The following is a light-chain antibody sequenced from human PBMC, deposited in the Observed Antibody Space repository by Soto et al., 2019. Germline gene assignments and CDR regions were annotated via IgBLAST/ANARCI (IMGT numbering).Light chain of an antibody. Sequence: QTVVTQEPSFSVSPGRTVTLTYGLSSGSVSTSYYPSWYQQTPGQAPRTLIYSTNTRSSGVPDRFSGSILGNKAALTITGAQAEDESDYYCVLYMGSGVGVFGGVTKVTVL. J-gene: IGLJ3*02. V-gene: IGLV8-61*01. CDR2: STN. CDR3: VLYMGSGVGV. CDR1: SGSVSTSYY.